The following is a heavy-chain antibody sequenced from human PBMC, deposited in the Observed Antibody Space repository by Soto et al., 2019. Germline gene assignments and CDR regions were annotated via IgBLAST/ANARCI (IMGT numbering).Heavy chain of an antibody. Sequence: SETLSLTCAVSGGSISSSNWWSWVRQPPGKGLEWIGEIYHSGSTNYNPSLKSRFTISVDKSKNQFSLKLSSLTAADTAVYYWARDRRRIVPAAHSSYSDLWGLSTLVTVSS. J-gene: IGHJ2*01. V-gene: IGHV4-4*02. CDR1: GGSISSSNW. CDR2: IYHSGST. D-gene: IGHD2-2*01. CDR3: ARDRRRIVPAAHSSYSDL.